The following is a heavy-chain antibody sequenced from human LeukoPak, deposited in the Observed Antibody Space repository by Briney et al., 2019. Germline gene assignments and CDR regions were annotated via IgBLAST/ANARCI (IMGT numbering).Heavy chain of an antibody. CDR1: GVTFRSYG. Sequence: GGSLRLSCAASGVTFRSYGMHWVRQAPGKGLEWVAVISYDGSNKYYADSVKGRFTISRDNSKSTLYLQMNSLRAEDTAVYYCARVKPNYYDSSAYGTFDIWGQGTMVTVSS. J-gene: IGHJ3*02. CDR2: ISYDGSNK. D-gene: IGHD3-22*01. CDR3: ARVKPNYYDSSAYGTFDI. V-gene: IGHV3-30*03.